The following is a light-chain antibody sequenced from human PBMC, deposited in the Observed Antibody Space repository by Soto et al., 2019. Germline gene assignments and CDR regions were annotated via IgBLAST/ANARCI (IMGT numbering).Light chain of an antibody. CDR1: QSVSSY. Sequence: EIVLTQSPATLSLSPGERDTLSCRASQSVSSYLAWYQQQPGQAPRLLIYDASNRATGIPARFSGSGSGTDFTLTISSLEPEAFAVYYCQQRSNWTRTFGHGTK. CDR2: DAS. V-gene: IGKV3-11*01. CDR3: QQRSNWTRT. J-gene: IGKJ1*01.